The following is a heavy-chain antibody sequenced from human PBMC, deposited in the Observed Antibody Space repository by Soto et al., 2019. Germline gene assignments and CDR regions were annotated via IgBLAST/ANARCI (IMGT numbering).Heavy chain of an antibody. CDR1: GFIFLVDW. Sequence: PGWSLRLSCGAGGFIFLVDWMHLVRKSPGKGLVWISRIYNDGTYSDYADSVRGRFTISRDNVNDTLYLQMNNLRAEDSGLYYCTRGPRPISAGTGAYWVQGTQVTVSS. V-gene: IGHV3-74*01. CDR3: TRGPRPISAGTGAY. J-gene: IGHJ4*02. CDR2: IYNDGTYS. D-gene: IGHD6-19*01.